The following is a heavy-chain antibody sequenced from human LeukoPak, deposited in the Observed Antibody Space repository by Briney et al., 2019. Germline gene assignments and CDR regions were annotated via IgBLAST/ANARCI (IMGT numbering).Heavy chain of an antibody. J-gene: IGHJ3*02. CDR1: GFTFSSYG. CDR3: ARGASVVAGSDDAFDI. D-gene: IGHD6-19*01. V-gene: IGHV3-30*02. CDR2: IRYDGSNK. Sequence: GGSLRLSCAASGFTFSSYGMHWVRQAPGKGLEWVAFIRYDGSNKYYADSVKGRFTISRDNSKNTLYLQMNSLRAEDTAVYYCARGASVVAGSDDAFDIWGQGTMVTVSS.